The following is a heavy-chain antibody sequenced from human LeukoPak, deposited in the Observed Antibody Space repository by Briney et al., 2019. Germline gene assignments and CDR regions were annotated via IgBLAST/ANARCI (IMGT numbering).Heavy chain of an antibody. CDR1: GYTFTGYY. D-gene: IGHD6-13*01. Sequence: ASVKVSCKASGYTFTGYYMHWVRQAPGQGLEWMGWINPNSGGTNYAQKFQGRVTMTRDTSISTAYMELSRLRSDDTAVYYCARGVYSSSWTGYDYWGQGTLVTASS. J-gene: IGHJ4*02. CDR2: INPNSGGT. V-gene: IGHV1-2*02. CDR3: ARGVYSSSWTGYDY.